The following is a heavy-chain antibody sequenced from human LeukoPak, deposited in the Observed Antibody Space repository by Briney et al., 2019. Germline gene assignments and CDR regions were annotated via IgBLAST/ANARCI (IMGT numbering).Heavy chain of an antibody. J-gene: IGHJ4*02. CDR3: AKDWDYYDSSGYYYLGPYFDY. CDR1: GFTFSSYS. V-gene: IGHV3-23*01. D-gene: IGHD3-22*01. CDR2: ISGSGGST. Sequence: PGGSLRLSCAASGFTFSSYSMNWVRQAPGKGLEWVSAISGSGGSTYYADSVKGRFTISRDNSKNTLYLQMNSLRAEDTAVYYCAKDWDYYDSSGYYYLGPYFDYWGQGTLVTVSS.